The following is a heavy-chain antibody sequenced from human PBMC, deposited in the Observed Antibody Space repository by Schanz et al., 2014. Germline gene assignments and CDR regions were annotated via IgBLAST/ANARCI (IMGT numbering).Heavy chain of an antibody. CDR3: ARDHVATTDYDYFFYYLDV. CDR2: ISAYNGHT. Sequence: QGQLVQSGPEVKKPGASVKVSCKASGYTFISYGIKWVRQAPGQGLEWMGWISAYNGHTDYAQKLQGRVTMTIDPYTSTAYMDLRSLRSEDTAVYYCARDHVATTDYDYFFYYLDVWATGITVIVSS. D-gene: IGHD1-1*01. CDR1: GYTFISYG. V-gene: IGHV1-18*01. J-gene: IGHJ6*03.